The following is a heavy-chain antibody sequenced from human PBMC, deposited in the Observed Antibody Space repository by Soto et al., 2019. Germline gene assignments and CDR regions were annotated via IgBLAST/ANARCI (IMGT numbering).Heavy chain of an antibody. V-gene: IGHV4-30-4*08. D-gene: IGHD3-10*01. J-gene: IGHJ4*02. Sequence: SETLSLTCTVSGGSISSSSYFWGWIRQPPGKGLEWIAYIHYSGSTYYNSSLKSRVTMSVDTAKNQFSLKVSSVTAADTAVYYCARSPKGLGNFDYWGQGTLVTVSS. CDR3: ARSPKGLGNFDY. CDR1: GGSISSSSYF. CDR2: IHYSGST.